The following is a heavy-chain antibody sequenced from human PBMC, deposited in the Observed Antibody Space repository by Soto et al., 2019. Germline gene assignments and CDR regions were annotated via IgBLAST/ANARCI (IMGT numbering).Heavy chain of an antibody. J-gene: IGHJ6*02. CDR3: ASRTSVFGVVDMGGLDV. CDR1: GGTFSSYS. CDR2: IIPIFPTA. Sequence: QVQLVQSGAELKKPGSSVRVSCQASGGTFSSYSVNWVRQAPGQGLEWMGGIIPIFPTADHAQRFQGRVTITADKSTNTAYMELSSLRSDDTAVYYCASRTSVFGVVDMGGLDVWGQGTTVTVSS. D-gene: IGHD3-3*01. V-gene: IGHV1-69*14.